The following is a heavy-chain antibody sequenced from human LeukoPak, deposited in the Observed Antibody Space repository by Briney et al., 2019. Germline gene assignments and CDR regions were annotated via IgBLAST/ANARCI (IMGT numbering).Heavy chain of an antibody. V-gene: IGHV4-34*01. D-gene: IGHD4-17*01. J-gene: IGHJ4*02. CDR3: ARDVPSPTVTLNDY. CDR2: INHSGST. Sequence: KPSETLSLTCTVSGGSISSYYWSWIRQPPGKGLEWIGEINHSGSTNYNPSLKSRVTISVDTSKNQFSLKLSSVTAADTAVYYCARDVPSPTVTLNDYWGQGTLVTVSS. CDR1: GGSISSYY.